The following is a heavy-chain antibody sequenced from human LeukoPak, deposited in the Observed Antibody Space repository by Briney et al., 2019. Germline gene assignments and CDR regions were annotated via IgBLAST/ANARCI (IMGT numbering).Heavy chain of an antibody. V-gene: IGHV3-21*01. D-gene: IGHD1-1*01. J-gene: IGHJ4*02. Sequence: PGGSLRLSCAASGFTFSSYSMNWVRQAPGKGLEWVSSISSSSSYIYYADSVNGRFTISRDNAKNPLYLQMNSLRAEDTAVYYCARESRTGTFDYWGQGTLVTVSS. CDR2: ISSSSSYI. CDR3: ARESRTGTFDY. CDR1: GFTFSSYS.